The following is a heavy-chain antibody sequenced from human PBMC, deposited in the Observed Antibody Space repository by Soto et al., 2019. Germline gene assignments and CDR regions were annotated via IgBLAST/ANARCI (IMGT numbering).Heavy chain of an antibody. CDR2: MKPNSGNT. CDR3: ARELGANRFDY. D-gene: IGHD1-26*01. J-gene: IGHJ4*02. V-gene: IGHV1-8*01. Sequence: QMQLEQSGAEVKKPGASVKVTCKASGYTFTSCDINWVRQASGQGLEWMGWMKPNSGNTGYAQKFQGRVTMTRNTSISTAYMELSSLRSEDTAVYYCARELGANRFDYWGQGTLVTVSS. CDR1: GYTFTSCD.